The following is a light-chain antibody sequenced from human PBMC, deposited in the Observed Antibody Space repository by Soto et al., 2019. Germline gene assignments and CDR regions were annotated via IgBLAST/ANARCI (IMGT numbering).Light chain of an antibody. CDR2: DAS. CDR1: HDVSRI. CDR3: QQYNSMLS. V-gene: IGKV1-33*01. Sequence: DIQMTQSPSSLYASVGDRVTIACQSSHDVSRILNWFQQKPGEAPKLLIYDASNLERGVPSRFSGSGSGTHFTFTISSLQPEDVATYYCQQYNSMLSFGGGT. J-gene: IGKJ4*01.